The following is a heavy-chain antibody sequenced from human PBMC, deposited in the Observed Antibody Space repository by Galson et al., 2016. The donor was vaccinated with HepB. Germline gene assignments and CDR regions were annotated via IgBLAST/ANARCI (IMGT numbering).Heavy chain of an antibody. D-gene: IGHD4-23*01. CDR1: GFTSTTYG. CDR3: ARDLAVGCYFDY. Sequence: SLRLSCAASGFTSTTYGMRWVRQAPGKGLEWVSIIGGDGKYIQYVDFVKGRFTISRDNSKNSLFLQFSSLRDEDTAVYYCARDLAVGCYFDYWGQGTLVTVSS. CDR2: IGGDGKYI. J-gene: IGHJ4*02. V-gene: IGHV3-33*08.